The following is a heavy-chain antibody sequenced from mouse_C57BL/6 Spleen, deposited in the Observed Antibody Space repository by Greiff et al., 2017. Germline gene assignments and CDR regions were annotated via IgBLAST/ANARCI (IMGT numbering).Heavy chain of an antibody. J-gene: IGHJ4*01. CDR3: ARGEGFYAMDY. V-gene: IGHV1-82*01. Sequence: QVQLKESGPELVKPGASVKISCKASGYAFSSSWMNGVKQRPGKGLEWIGRIYPGDGDTNYNGKFKGKATLTADKSSSTAYMQLSSLTSEDSAVYFCARGEGFYAMDYWGQGTSVTVSS. CDR2: IYPGDGDT. CDR1: GYAFSSSW.